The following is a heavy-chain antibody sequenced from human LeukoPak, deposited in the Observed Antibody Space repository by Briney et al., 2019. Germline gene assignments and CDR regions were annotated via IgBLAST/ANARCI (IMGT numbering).Heavy chain of an antibody. CDR1: GFTFNNYA. CDR2: ISGSGSRT. V-gene: IGHV3-23*01. CDR3: AKDPPSNMIAASDYFDY. D-gene: IGHD6-6*01. J-gene: IGHJ4*02. Sequence: GGSLRLSCAASGFTFNNYAMSWVRQAPGKGLEWVSGISGSGSRTYYADSVKGRFTISRDNSKNTLFLQMNSLRAEDTAVYCCAKDPPSNMIAASDYFDYWGQGTLVTVSS.